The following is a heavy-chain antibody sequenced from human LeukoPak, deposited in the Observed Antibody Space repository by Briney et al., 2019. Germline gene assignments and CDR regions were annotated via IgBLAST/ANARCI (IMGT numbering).Heavy chain of an antibody. CDR2: IYYSGST. J-gene: IGHJ6*02. CDR3: ATRERLNYYYGMDV. Sequence: PSETLSLTCTVSGGSISSYYWSWIRQPPGKGLEWIGYIYYSGSTNYNPSLKSRVTISVDTSKNQFSLKLSSVTAADTAVYYCATRERLNYYYGMDVWGQGTTVTVSS. CDR1: GGSISSYY. D-gene: IGHD1-1*01. V-gene: IGHV4-59*08.